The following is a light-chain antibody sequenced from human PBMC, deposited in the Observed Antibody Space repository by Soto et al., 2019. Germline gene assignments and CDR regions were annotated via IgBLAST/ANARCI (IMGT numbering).Light chain of an antibody. V-gene: IGKV3-20*01. CDR2: GAS. Sequence: IVLTQSPGTLSLSPGERATLSCRASQSISTNFLAWYQHKPGQAPRLLIFGASRRAPGIPDRFSGSGSGTDLTLSISGLEPEDFAVYYCQQYSYSSYTFGQGTKLDIK. CDR1: QSISTNF. J-gene: IGKJ2*01. CDR3: QQYSYSSYT.